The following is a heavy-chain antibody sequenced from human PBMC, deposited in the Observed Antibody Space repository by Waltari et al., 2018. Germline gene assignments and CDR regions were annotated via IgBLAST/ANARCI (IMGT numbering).Heavy chain of an antibody. CDR3: ARDPSQFSSNWYFDF. J-gene: IGHJ3*01. CDR1: DYSINSRHH. D-gene: IGHD6-13*01. Sequence: QVQLQESGPGLVKPSETLSLTCIVSDYSINSRHHGVWIRQPPGKGLEWIASIYHTGSTYYNPSLKSRVTISVDKSKNLFSLKLTSVTAADTAVYYCARDPSQFSSNWYFDFWGQGTMVTVSS. CDR2: IYHTGST. V-gene: IGHV4-38-2*02.